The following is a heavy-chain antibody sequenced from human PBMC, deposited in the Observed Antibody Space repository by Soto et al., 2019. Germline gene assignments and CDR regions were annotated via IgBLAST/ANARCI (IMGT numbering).Heavy chain of an antibody. CDR3: ARVSSSSDQYFDY. CDR1: GFTFSSYA. V-gene: IGHV3-30-3*01. D-gene: IGHD6-6*01. J-gene: IGHJ4*02. Sequence: VQLLESGGGLVKPGGSLRLSCAASGFTFSSYAMHWVRQAPGKGLEWVAVISYDGSNKYYADSVKGRFTISRDNSKNTLYLQMNSLRAEDTAVYYCARVSSSSDQYFDYWGQGTLVTVSS. CDR2: ISYDGSNK.